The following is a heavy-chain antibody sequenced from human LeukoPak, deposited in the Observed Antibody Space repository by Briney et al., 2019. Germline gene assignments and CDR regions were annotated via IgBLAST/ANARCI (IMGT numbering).Heavy chain of an antibody. J-gene: IGHJ4*02. CDR3: ARYCTNGVCYEDFDY. Sequence: SVKVSCKASGGTFSSYTISWVRQAPGQGLEWMGRIIPILGIANYAQKFQGRVTIAADKSTSTAYMELSSLRSEDTAVYYCARYCTNGVCYEDFDYWGQGTLVTVSS. V-gene: IGHV1-69*02. CDR2: IIPILGIA. CDR1: GGTFSSYT. D-gene: IGHD2-8*01.